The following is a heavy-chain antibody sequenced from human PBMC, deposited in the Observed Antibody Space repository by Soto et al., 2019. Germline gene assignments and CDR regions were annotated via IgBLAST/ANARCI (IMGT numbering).Heavy chain of an antibody. Sequence: GASVKVSCKASGYTFTSYGISWVRQAPGQGLEWMGWISAYNGNTNYAQKLQGRVTMTTDTSTSTAYMELRSLRSADTAVYYCARESLASYDFWSGYLKSHYYYGMDVWGQGTTVTVSS. J-gene: IGHJ6*02. D-gene: IGHD3-3*01. V-gene: IGHV1-18*01. CDR1: GYTFTSYG. CDR2: ISAYNGNT. CDR3: ARESLASYDFWSGYLKSHYYYGMDV.